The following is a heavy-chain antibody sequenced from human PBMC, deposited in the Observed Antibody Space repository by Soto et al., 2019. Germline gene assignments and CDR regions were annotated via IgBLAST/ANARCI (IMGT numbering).Heavy chain of an antibody. CDR1: GGSISSGGYY. J-gene: IGHJ6*02. Sequence: SETLSLTCTVSGGSISSGGYYWSGIRQHPGKGLEWIGYIYYSGSTYYNPSLKSRVTISVDTSKNQFSLKLSSVTAADTAVYYCARESPLSGYCSGGSCYSVDVWGQGTTVTVSS. CDR3: ARESPLSGYCSGGSCYSVDV. D-gene: IGHD2-15*01. CDR2: IYYSGST. V-gene: IGHV4-31*02.